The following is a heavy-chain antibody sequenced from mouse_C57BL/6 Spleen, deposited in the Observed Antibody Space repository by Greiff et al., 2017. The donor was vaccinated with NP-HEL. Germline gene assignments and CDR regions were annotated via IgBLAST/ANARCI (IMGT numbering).Heavy chain of an antibody. V-gene: IGHV5-17*01. CDR1: GFTFSDYG. Sequence: VQLKESGGGLVKPGGSLKLSCAASGFTFSDYGMHWVRQAPEKGLEWVAYISSGSSTIYYADKVKGRFTISRDNAKNPLFLQMTSLRSEDTAMYYCARTGSYAMDYWGQGTSVTVSS. D-gene: IGHD4-1*01. J-gene: IGHJ4*01. CDR3: ARTGSYAMDY. CDR2: ISSGSSTI.